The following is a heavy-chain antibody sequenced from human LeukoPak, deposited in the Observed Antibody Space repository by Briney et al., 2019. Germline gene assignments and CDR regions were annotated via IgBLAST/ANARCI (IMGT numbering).Heavy chain of an antibody. Sequence: GGSLRLSCTASGFLFSSFWMAWVRQAPGKGLEWVANIKPDGSLQFYGDSVKGRFTISRDNAKNSLYLQMNNLRAEDTALYYCATSYDSSGCDWGQGTLVTVSS. V-gene: IGHV3-7*01. CDR1: GFLFSSFW. CDR3: ATSYDSSGCD. D-gene: IGHD3-22*01. CDR2: IKPDGSLQ. J-gene: IGHJ4*02.